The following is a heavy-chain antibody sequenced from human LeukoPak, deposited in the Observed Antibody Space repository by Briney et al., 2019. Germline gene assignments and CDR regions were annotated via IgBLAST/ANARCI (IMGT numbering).Heavy chain of an antibody. CDR1: GGSFSGYY. Sequence: PSETLSLTCAVYGGSFSGYYWSWIRQPPGKGLEWIGEINHSGSTNYNPSLKSRVTISVDTSKNQFSLKLSSVTAADTAVYYCARMRTYYYDKNQYYFDYWGQGTLVTVSS. D-gene: IGHD3-22*01. J-gene: IGHJ4*02. V-gene: IGHV4-34*01. CDR3: ARMRTYYYDKNQYYFDY. CDR2: INHSGST.